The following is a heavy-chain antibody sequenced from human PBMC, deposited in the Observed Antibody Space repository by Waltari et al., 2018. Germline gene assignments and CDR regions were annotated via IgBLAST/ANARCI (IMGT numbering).Heavy chain of an antibody. CDR1: GYSFPSYW. CDR3: ARQATDFWSGDNFDY. Sequence: EVQLVPSGAEVNKPGESLKISCKGSGYSFPSYWIGWVRRLPGKGLEWMGIIYPGDSDTRYSPSFQGQVTISADKSISTAYLQWSSLKASDTAMYYCARQATDFWSGDNFDYWGQGTLVTVSS. D-gene: IGHD3-3*01. J-gene: IGHJ4*02. V-gene: IGHV5-51*01. CDR2: IYPGDSDT.